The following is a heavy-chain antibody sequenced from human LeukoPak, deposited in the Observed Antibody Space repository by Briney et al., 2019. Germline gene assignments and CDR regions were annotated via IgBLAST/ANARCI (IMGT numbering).Heavy chain of an antibody. D-gene: IGHD6-6*01. CDR3: VKDSSFWTFDY. CDR1: GFTFSDHY. J-gene: IGHJ4*02. V-gene: IGHV3-72*01. Sequence: GGSLRLSCAASGFTFSDHYMDWVRQAPGKGLEWVGRAKNKADSYTIEYAASVRGRFTISRDDSKNSLYQQMNSLKTEDTAVYYCVKDSSFWTFDYWGQGTLVTVSS. CDR2: AKNKADSYTI.